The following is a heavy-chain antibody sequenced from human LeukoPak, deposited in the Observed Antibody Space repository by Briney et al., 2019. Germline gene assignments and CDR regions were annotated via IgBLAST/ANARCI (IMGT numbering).Heavy chain of an antibody. D-gene: IGHD2-15*01. CDR3: ARVVVVAAGHDY. CDR2: INHSGST. J-gene: IGHJ4*02. V-gene: IGHV4-34*01. Sequence: KPSETLSLTCAVYGGSFSGFYLGWIRQPPGKGLEWVGEINHSGSTNYNPSLKNRVTISVDTSKNQFSLKLSSVTAADTAVHYCARVVVVAAGHDYWGQGTLVTVSS. CDR1: GGSFSGFY.